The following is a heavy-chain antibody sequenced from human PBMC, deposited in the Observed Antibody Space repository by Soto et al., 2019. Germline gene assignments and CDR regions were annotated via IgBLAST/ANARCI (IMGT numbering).Heavy chain of an antibody. CDR2: IYYSGST. J-gene: IGHJ5*02. CDR1: GGSISSYY. V-gene: IGHV4-59*08. CDR3: ARHAAPYSSGWYGGWFDP. Sequence: PSETLSLTCTVSGGSISSYYWSWIRQPPGKGLEWIGYIYYSGSTNYNPSLKSRVTISVDTSKNQFSLKLSSVTAADTAVYYCARHAAPYSSGWYGGWFDPLGLRNLLTVSS. D-gene: IGHD6-19*01.